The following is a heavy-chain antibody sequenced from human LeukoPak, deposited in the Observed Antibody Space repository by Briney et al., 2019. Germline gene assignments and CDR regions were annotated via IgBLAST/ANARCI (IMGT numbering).Heavy chain of an antibody. V-gene: IGHV3-74*03. CDR1: GFTFSTSW. CDR3: VRDRYYSMDV. Sequence: PGGSLRLSCAASGFTFSTSWLHWVRQAPGKGLVWVSRINSDGSSTTYADSVKGRFTISRDNPKNTLYLQMNSLRAEDTAVYYCVRDRYYSMDVWGQGTTVTVS. J-gene: IGHJ6*02. CDR2: INSDGSST.